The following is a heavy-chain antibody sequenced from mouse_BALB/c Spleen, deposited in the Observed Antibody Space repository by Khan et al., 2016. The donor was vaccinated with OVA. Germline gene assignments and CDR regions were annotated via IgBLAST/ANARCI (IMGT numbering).Heavy chain of an antibody. CDR2: ISYSGVT. Sequence: VQLKESGPGLVKPSQSLSLTCTVTGYSITSGYAWNWIRQFPGNKLEWMGYISYSGVTSYNPFLKSRIFITRDTSKNQFFLQLNSVTTEDTATYYCARGNYYGYYFDYWGQGTTLTVSS. J-gene: IGHJ2*01. CDR3: ARGNYYGYYFDY. V-gene: IGHV3-2*02. CDR1: GYSITSGYA. D-gene: IGHD1-1*01.